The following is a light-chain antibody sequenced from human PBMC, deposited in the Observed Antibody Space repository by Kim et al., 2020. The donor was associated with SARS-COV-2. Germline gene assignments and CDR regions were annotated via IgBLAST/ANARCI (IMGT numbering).Light chain of an antibody. J-gene: IGLJ2*01. CDR3: QAWDSSTEAVV. V-gene: IGLV3-1*01. Sequence: PGQTASINCSGDKLGDKYACWYQQKPGQSPVLVIYQDSKRPSGIPERFSGSNSGNTATLTISGTQAMDEADYYCQAWDSSTEAVVFGGGTQLTVL. CDR1: KLGDKY. CDR2: QDS.